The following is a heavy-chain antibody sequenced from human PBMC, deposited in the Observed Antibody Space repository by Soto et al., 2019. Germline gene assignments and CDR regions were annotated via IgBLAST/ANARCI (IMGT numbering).Heavy chain of an antibody. CDR1: GGSISSYY. CDR3: ARGMRMMYYYDSSGYDDAFDI. D-gene: IGHD3-22*01. Sequence: SETLSLTCTVSGGSISSYYWSWIRQPPGKGLECIGYIYYSGSTNYNPSLKSRVTISVDTSKNQFSLKLSSVTAADTAVYYCARGMRMMYYYDSSGYDDAFDIWGQGTMVTVSS. CDR2: IYYSGST. J-gene: IGHJ3*02. V-gene: IGHV4-59*08.